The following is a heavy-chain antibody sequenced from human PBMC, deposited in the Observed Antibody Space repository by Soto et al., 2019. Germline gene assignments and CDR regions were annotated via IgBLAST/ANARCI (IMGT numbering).Heavy chain of an antibody. Sequence: QVQLVESGGGVVQPGRSLRLSCAASGFTFSSYAMHWVRQAPGKGLEWVAVISYDGSNKYYADSVKGRFTISRDNSKNTLYLQMNSLRAEDTAVYYCARGQYSSGWYDYYYYGMDVWGQGTTVTVSS. CDR2: ISYDGSNK. CDR3: ARGQYSSGWYDYYYYGMDV. D-gene: IGHD6-19*01. V-gene: IGHV3-30-3*01. J-gene: IGHJ6*02. CDR1: GFTFSSYA.